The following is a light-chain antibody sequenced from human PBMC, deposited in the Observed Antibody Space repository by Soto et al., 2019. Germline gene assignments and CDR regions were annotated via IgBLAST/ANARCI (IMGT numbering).Light chain of an antibody. CDR1: SSDVGRYNI. V-gene: IGLV2-23*01. J-gene: IGLJ3*02. CDR3: GSWDRSLRGWV. Sequence: QSALTQPASVSGSPGQSITISCTGTSSDVGRYNIVSWYQQHPGKAPKLMIYEGSKRPSGVSDRFSGSKSGNTASLTISGLQAEDEADYYCGSWDRSLRGWVFGGGTKLTVL. CDR2: EGS.